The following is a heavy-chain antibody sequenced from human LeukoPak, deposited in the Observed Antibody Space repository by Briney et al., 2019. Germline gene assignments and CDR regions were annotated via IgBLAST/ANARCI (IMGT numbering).Heavy chain of an antibody. D-gene: IGHD6-13*01. J-gene: IGHJ5*02. CDR3: ARGSSSPHWFDP. Sequence: PGGSLRLSCAASGFTVSSNYMSWVRQAPGKGLEWVSVIYVGANTYYADSVKGRFTITRDNSKSTLYLQMNSLRAEDSAVYHCARGSSSPHWFDPWGQGTLVTVSS. CDR1: GFTVSSNY. V-gene: IGHV3-66*01. CDR2: IYVGANT.